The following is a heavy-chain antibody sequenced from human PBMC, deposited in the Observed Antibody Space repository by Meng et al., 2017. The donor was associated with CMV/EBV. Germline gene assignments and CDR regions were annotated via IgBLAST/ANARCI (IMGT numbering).Heavy chain of an antibody. D-gene: IGHD2-2*01. V-gene: IGHV1-18*01. CDR1: GYTFTSYG. Sequence: ASVKVSCKASGYTFTSYGISWVRQAPGQGLEWMGWISAYNGNTNYAQKLQGRVTMTTDTSTSTAYMELRSLRSDDTAVYYCARGGPAARYYYYYYGMDVWGQGTTVTVSS. CDR2: ISAYNGNT. CDR3: ARGGPAARYYYYYYGMDV. J-gene: IGHJ6*02.